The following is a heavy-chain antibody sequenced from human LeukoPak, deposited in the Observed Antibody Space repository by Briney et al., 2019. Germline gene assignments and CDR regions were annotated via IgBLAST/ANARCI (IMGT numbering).Heavy chain of an antibody. CDR3: ARVSGSSGWSLDV. D-gene: IGHD6-19*01. CDR2: INHSGST. V-gene: IGHV4-34*01. CDR1: GGSFSGYY. Sequence: PSETLSLTCAVYGGSFSGYYWSWIRQPPGKGLEWIGEINHSGSTNYNPSLKSRVTISVDTSKNQFSLKLSSVTAADTAVYYCARVSGSSGWSLDVWGKGTTVTISS. J-gene: IGHJ6*04.